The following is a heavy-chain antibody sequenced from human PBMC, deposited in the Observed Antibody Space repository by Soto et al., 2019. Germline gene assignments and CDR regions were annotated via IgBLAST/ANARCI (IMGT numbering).Heavy chain of an antibody. Sequence: GGSLRLSCAASGFTVSSNYMSWVRQAPGKGLEWVSVIYSGGSTYYADSVKGRFTISRDNSKNTLYLQMNSLRAEDTAVYYCASSIENYYYDSSGTDYWGQGTLVTVSS. D-gene: IGHD3-22*01. CDR2: IYSGGST. CDR3: ASSIENYYYDSSGTDY. V-gene: IGHV3-66*01. CDR1: GFTVSSNY. J-gene: IGHJ4*02.